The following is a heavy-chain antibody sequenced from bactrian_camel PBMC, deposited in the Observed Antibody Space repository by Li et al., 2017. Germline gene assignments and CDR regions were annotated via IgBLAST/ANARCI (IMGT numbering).Heavy chain of an antibody. CDR1: EVTYTNNF. CDR2: IKTDGSRT. D-gene: IGHD6*01. Sequence: VQLVESGGGSMQAGGSLRLSCTVVSEVTYTNNFWGWFRQAPGQGLEWVSNIKTDGSRTYYADSVKGRFTMFRDNAKNMLYLQMNDLKSDDTAMYYCAADKFPFTVVAGIPNYWGQGTQVTVS. V-gene: IGHV3S1*01. J-gene: IGHJ4*01. CDR3: AADKFPFTVVAGIPNY.